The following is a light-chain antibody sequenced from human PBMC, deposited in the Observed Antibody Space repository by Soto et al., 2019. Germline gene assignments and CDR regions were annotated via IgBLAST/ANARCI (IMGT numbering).Light chain of an antibody. V-gene: IGKV3-20*01. Sequence: VLTQSPATLSLSPGERATLSRRASQSVGNNLAWYQQKPGQAPRLLIYDASSRATGIPDRFSGSGSGTDFSLTISRLEPEDFAVYYCQQYGSSVLTFGGGTKVDIK. CDR2: DAS. CDR3: QQYGSSVLT. CDR1: QSVGNN. J-gene: IGKJ4*01.